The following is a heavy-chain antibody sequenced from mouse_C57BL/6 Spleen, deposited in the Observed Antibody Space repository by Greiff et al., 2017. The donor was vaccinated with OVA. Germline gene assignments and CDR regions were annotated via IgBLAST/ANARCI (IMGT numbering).Heavy chain of an antibody. Sequence: QVQLQQSGAELVKPGASVKVSCKASGYTFTSYWMHWVKQRPGQGLEWIGRIHPSDSDTNYNQKFKGKATLTVDKSSSTAYMQLSSLTSEDSAVYYCAISYGNSYYYAMDCWGQGTSVTVSS. J-gene: IGHJ4*01. CDR2: IHPSDSDT. D-gene: IGHD2-1*01. CDR1: GYTFTSYW. CDR3: AISYGNSYYYAMDC. V-gene: IGHV1-74*01.